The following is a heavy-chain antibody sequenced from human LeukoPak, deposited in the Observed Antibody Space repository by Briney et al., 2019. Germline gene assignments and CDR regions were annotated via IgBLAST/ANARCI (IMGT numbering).Heavy chain of an antibody. Sequence: PSETLSLTCSVSGGSISRCDYHWSWIRQPPGKVLEWIGYIYYSGSTNYNPSLKSQVTISVDTSKNQFSLKLPSVTAPDTAVFFCARDLSHGSGRGDAFDIWGQGTMVTVSS. V-gene: IGHV4-61*08. CDR1: GGSISRCDYH. CDR2: IYYSGST. J-gene: IGHJ3*02. CDR3: ARDLSHGSGRGDAFDI. D-gene: IGHD3-3*01.